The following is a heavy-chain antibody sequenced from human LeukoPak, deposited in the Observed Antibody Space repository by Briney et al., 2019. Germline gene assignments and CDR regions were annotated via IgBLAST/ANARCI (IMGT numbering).Heavy chain of an antibody. CDR2: IYPGDSDT. J-gene: IGHJ4*02. Sequence: GESLKISCKGSGYSFTNYWIGWVRQMPGKGLEWMGIIYPGDSDTKYSPSFQGQVTISADKSISTAYLQWSSLKASDTAMYYCARHRGGMVRGVAFDYWGQGTLVTVSS. CDR3: ARHRGGMVRGVAFDY. CDR1: GYSFTNYW. V-gene: IGHV5-51*01. D-gene: IGHD3-10*01.